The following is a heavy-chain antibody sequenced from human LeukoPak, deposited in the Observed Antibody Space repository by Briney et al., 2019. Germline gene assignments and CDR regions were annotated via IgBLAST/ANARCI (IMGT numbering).Heavy chain of an antibody. D-gene: IGHD2-2*02. CDR1: GGSISSYY. CDR2: IYYSGST. J-gene: IGHJ3*02. Sequence: PSETLSLTCTVSGGSISSYYWSWIRQPPGKGLEWIGYIYYSGSTNYNPSLKSRVTISVDTSKNQFSLKLSSVTAADTAVYYCARDGLRCGSTSCYTLDAFDIWGQGTMVTVSS. V-gene: IGHV4-59*01. CDR3: ARDGLRCGSTSCYTLDAFDI.